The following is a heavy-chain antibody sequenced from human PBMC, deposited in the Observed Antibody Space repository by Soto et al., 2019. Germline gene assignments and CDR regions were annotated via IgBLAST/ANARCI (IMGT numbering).Heavy chain of an antibody. CDR2: IYYSGIT. Sequence: PSETLSLTCTVSGDSISSSSHYWGWIRQPPGKGLEWIGSIYYSGITNYNPSLKSRVTISVDTSKNQFFLKVTSVTAADTAVYYCARKNWGFDYWGQGGLVTVSS. D-gene: IGHD7-27*01. J-gene: IGHJ4*02. CDR1: GDSISSSSHY. CDR3: ARKNWGFDY. V-gene: IGHV4-39*07.